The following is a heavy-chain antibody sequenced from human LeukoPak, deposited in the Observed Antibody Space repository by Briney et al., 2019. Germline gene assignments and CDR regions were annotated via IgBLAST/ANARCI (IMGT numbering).Heavy chain of an antibody. CDR2: TYYRSKWYT. D-gene: IGHD5-24*01. CDR1: ADSVSSNIPA. V-gene: IGHV6-1*01. J-gene: IGHJ4*02. CDR3: ARVRDDYNYYFDY. Sequence: SQTLSRTCAIAADSVSSNIPAWTWIRQSPSRGLESLARTYYRSKWYTEYALSVKSRITISPDTSKNHFSLQLNSVTPEDTAVYYCARVRDDYNYYFDYWGQGTLVTVSS.